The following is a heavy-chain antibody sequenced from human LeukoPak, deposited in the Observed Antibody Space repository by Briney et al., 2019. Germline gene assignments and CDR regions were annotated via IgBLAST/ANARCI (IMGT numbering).Heavy chain of an antibody. CDR3: ARHIVAGTPDPHIDY. D-gene: IGHD6-19*01. CDR1: GYSFTSYW. CDR2: FYPGDSDT. J-gene: IGHJ4*02. V-gene: IGHV5-51*01. Sequence: GESLKISCKGSGYSFTSYWIGWVRQLPGKGLEWMGIFYPGDSDTRYSPSIQGQVTISADKSISTAYLQWSSLKSSDTAMYYCARHIVAGTPDPHIDYWGQGTLVTVSS.